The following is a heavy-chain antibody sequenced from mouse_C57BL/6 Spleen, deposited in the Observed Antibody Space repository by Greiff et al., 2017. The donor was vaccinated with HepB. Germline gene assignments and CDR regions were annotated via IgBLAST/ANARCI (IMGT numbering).Heavy chain of an antibody. CDR1: GYTFTSYW. D-gene: IGHD3-3*01. J-gene: IGHJ2*01. V-gene: IGHV1-50*01. CDR3: ASMRDGEYFDY. CDR2: IDPSDSYT. Sequence: VQLQQSGAELVKPGASVKLSCKASGYTFTSYWMQWVKQRPGQGLEWIGEIDPSDSYTNYNQKFKGKATLTVDTSSSTAYMQLSSLTSEDSAVYYCASMRDGEYFDYWGQGTTLTVSS.